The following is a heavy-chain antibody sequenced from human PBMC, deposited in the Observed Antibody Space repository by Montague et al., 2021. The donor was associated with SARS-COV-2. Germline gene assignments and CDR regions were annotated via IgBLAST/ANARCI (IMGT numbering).Heavy chain of an antibody. J-gene: IGHJ4*02. V-gene: IGHV4-34*01. CDR3: ARGRQHFNMIVVVMTGGEYYFDS. CDR1: GGSFSDYF. D-gene: IGHD3-22*01. CDR2: INHRGTS. Sequence: SETLSLTCAVNGGSFSDYFWTWIRQPPGKGLEWIGEINHRGTSSYNPSLKSRVSISVDTSKNQFSLYLGSVTAADTAVYYCARGRQHFNMIVVVMTGGEYYFDSWGQGTLVTVSS.